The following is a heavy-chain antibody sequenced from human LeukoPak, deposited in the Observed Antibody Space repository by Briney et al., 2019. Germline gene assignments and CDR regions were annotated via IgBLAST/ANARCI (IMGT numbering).Heavy chain of an antibody. D-gene: IGHD6-13*01. V-gene: IGHV3-9*01. CDR3: VKRSGGRSAATDTHYYYGMDV. Sequence: PGGSLRLACAASGFTLGDYAIDSVRRAPGRGLGWVSGISWSSGSIIYADSVTGGFTSSRHNTKNSLHQQTDSRRGDGTALYDCVKRSGGRSAATDTHYYYGMDVWGQGTTVTVSS. CDR1: GFTLGDYA. CDR2: ISWSSGSI. J-gene: IGHJ6*02.